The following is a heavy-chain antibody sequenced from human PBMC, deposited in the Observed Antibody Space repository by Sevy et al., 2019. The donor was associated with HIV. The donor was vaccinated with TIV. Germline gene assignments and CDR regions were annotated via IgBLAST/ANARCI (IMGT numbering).Heavy chain of an antibody. CDR2: IIPIFGTA. CDR1: GGTFSSYA. J-gene: IGHJ6*03. D-gene: IGHD2-2*02. V-gene: IGHV1-69*13. Sequence: ASVKVSCKASGGTFSSYAISWVRQAPGQGLEWMGGIIPIFGTANYAQKFQGRVTITADESTSTAYMELSSLRSEDTAVYYCARGIVPAAIDGDYYYYYYMDVWGKGTTVTVSS. CDR3: ARGIVPAAIDGDYYYYYYMDV.